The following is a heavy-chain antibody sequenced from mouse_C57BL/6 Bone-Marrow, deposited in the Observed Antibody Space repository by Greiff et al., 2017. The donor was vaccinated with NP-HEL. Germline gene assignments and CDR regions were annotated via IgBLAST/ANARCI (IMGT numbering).Heavy chain of an antibody. J-gene: IGHJ4*01. V-gene: IGHV6-3*01. CDR3: TGPAITTVVGKGYYAMDY. D-gene: IGHD1-1*01. CDR1: GFTFSNYW. Sequence: EVKVVESGGGLVQPGGSMKLSCVASGFTFSNYWMNWVRQSPEKGLEWVAQIRLKSDNYATHYAVSVKGRFTISRDDSTSSVYLQMTNLRVRDTEIYYCTGPAITTVVGKGYYAMDYWGQGTSVTVSS. CDR2: IRLKSDNYAT.